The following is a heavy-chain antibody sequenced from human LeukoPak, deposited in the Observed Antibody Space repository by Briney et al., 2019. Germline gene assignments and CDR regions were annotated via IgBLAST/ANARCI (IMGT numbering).Heavy chain of an antibody. V-gene: IGHV4-39*02. Sequence: PSETLSLTCTVSSASITSSPYFWAWIRQSPGKGLEWIGTISYTGTTYYNPSLMSRVSISVDTSKNHFSLKLSSVTAADTAVYYCARVEMATIPYYYYYMDVWGKGTTVTVSS. CDR2: ISYTGTT. CDR3: ARVEMATIPYYYYYMDV. J-gene: IGHJ6*03. CDR1: SASITSSPYF. D-gene: IGHD5-24*01.